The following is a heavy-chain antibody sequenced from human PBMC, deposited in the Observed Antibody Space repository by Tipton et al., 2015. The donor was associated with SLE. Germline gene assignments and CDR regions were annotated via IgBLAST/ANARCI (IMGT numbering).Heavy chain of an antibody. V-gene: IGHV4-59*08. CDR3: ARVDIVATIDY. Sequence: LRLSCTVSGGSISSYYWSWIRQPPGKGLEWIGYIYYSGSTNYTPSLKSRVTISVDTSKNQFSLKLSSVTAADTAVYYCARVDIVATIDYWGQGTLVTVSS. CDR1: GGSISSYY. D-gene: IGHD5-12*01. J-gene: IGHJ4*02. CDR2: IYYSGST.